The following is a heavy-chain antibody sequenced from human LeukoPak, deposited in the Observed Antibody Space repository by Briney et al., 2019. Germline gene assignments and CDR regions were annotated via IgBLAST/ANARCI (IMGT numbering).Heavy chain of an antibody. Sequence: AASVKVSCKASGYTFTGYYMHWVRQAPGQGLEWMGWINPNSGGTNYAQKFQGRVTMTRDTSISTAYMELSRPRSDDTAVYYCARVVSRYQLLSLNWFDPWGQGTLVTVSS. CDR2: INPNSGGT. CDR1: GYTFTGYY. V-gene: IGHV1-2*02. J-gene: IGHJ5*02. CDR3: ARVVSRYQLLSLNWFDP. D-gene: IGHD2-2*01.